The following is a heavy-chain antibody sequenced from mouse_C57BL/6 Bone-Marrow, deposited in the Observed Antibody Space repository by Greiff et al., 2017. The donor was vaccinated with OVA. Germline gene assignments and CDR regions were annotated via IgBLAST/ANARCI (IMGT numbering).Heavy chain of an antibody. V-gene: IGHV1-64*01. J-gene: IGHJ3*01. CDR3: ARRGYYYGSSYGFAY. Sequence: QVQLQQPGAELVKPGASVKLSCKASGYTFTSYWMHWVKQRPGQGLEWIGMIHPNSGSTNYNEKFKSKATLTVDKSSSTAYMQLSSLTSEDSAVYYWARRGYYYGSSYGFAYWGQGTLVTVSA. D-gene: IGHD1-1*01. CDR2: IHPNSGST. CDR1: GYTFTSYW.